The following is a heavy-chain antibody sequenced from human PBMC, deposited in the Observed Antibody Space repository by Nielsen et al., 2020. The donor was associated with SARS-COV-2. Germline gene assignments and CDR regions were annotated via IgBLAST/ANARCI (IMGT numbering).Heavy chain of an antibody. V-gene: IGHV3-9*01. J-gene: IGHJ4*02. CDR3: AKLGSGSIDY. Sequence: SLKISCAASGFTFDDYGMSWVRQAPGKGLEWVSGISWNSGSIGYADSVKGRFTISRDNAKNSLYLQMNSLRAEDTALYYCAKLGSGSIDYWGQGTLVTVSS. CDR1: GFTFDDYG. CDR2: ISWNSGSI. D-gene: IGHD6-19*01.